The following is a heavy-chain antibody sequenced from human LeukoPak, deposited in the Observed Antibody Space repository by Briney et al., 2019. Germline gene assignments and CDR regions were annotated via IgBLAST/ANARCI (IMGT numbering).Heavy chain of an antibody. J-gene: IGHJ4*02. CDR2: ISYDGSDK. CDR3: AKGIPADY. Sequence: PGGSLRLSCAASGFAFSTYGMHWVRQAPGKGLEWVAVISYDGSDKSYADSVKGRFTISRDNSKNTLYLQMNSLSAEDTAVYYRAKGIPADYWGQGILVTVSS. V-gene: IGHV3-30*18. CDR1: GFAFSTYG.